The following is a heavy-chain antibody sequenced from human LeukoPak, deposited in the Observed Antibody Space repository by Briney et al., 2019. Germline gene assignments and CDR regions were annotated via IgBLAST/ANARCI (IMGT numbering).Heavy chain of an antibody. CDR2: ISYDGSNK. J-gene: IGHJ5*02. CDR3: AKGGVSLDP. D-gene: IGHD1-26*01. Sequence: GGSLRLSCAASGFTFSSYSMNWVRQAPGKGLEWVAVISYDGSNKYYADSVKGRFTISRDNSKNSLYLQMDSLRAEDTALYYCAKGGVSLDPWGQGTLVTVSS. CDR1: GFTFSSYS. V-gene: IGHV3-30*18.